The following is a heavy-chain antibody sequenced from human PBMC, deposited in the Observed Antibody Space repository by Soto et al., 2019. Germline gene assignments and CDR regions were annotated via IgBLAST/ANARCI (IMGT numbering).Heavy chain of an antibody. CDR3: AKTTPYCFYAMDG. CDR2: LNPNSVNT. Sequence: QGQLVQSGAEVKKPGASVKVSCKASGYTFTSYDISWVRQATGQGLEWMGRLNPNSVNTAYAQKFQGRVTKTRNTTKSTDYKELSRLRSEDTAVYYCAKTTPYCFYAMDGWGQGTTVNVSS. V-gene: IGHV1-8*01. J-gene: IGHJ6*02. D-gene: IGHD1-1*01. CDR1: GYTFTSYD.